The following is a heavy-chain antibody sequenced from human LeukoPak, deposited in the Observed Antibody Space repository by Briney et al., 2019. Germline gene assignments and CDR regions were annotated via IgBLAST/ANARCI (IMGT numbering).Heavy chain of an antibody. CDR1: GGSISSGDYY. D-gene: IGHD2-2*02. Sequence: SETLSLTCTVSGGSISSGDYYWCWIRQPPGKGLEWIGYIYYSGSTYYNPSLKSRVTISGDTSKNQFSLKLSSVTAADTAVYYCARGLLYADAFDIWGQGTMVTVSS. V-gene: IGHV4-30-4*01. CDR2: IYYSGST. J-gene: IGHJ3*02. CDR3: ARGLLYADAFDI.